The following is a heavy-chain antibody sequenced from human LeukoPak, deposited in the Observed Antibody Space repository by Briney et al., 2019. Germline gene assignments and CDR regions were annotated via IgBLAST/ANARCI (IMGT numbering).Heavy chain of an antibody. CDR1: GGSFSGYH. J-gene: IGHJ4*02. CDR3: ARFYGYSYY. Sequence: PSETLSLTCAVYGGSFSGYHWSWLRQPPGKGLEWIGEINHSGSTNYNPSLKSRVTISVDTSKNQFSLKLSSVTAADTAVYYCARFYGYSYYWGQGTLVTVSS. CDR2: INHSGST. D-gene: IGHD2-15*01. V-gene: IGHV4-34*01.